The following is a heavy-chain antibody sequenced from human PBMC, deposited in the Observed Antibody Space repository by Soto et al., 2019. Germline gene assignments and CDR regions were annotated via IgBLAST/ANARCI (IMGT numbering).Heavy chain of an antibody. CDR2: IYYTGST. J-gene: IGHJ4*02. D-gene: IGHD6-6*01. Sequence: TLSLTCSVSGGSISSDDRCWTFIRKPPGKGLEWIGYIYYTGSTNYNPSIKIRVTISMDTSQNQFSLKVNSVTAADTAVYYCARDRSSSPDFFDFWGQGTLVTVSS. V-gene: IGHV4-30-4*01. CDR1: GGSISSDDRC. CDR3: ARDRSSSPDFFDF.